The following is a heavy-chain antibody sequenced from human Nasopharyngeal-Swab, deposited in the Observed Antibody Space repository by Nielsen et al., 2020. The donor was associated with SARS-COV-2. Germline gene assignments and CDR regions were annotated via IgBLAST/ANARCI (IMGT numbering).Heavy chain of an antibody. J-gene: IGHJ5*02. CDR1: GYTFTSYG. V-gene: IGHV1-18*01. CDR2: ISAYNGNT. CDR3: ARNSPGYSYGYNWFDP. Sequence: ASVKVSCKASGYTFTSYGISWVRQAPGQGLEWMGWISAYNGNTNYAQKLQGRVTMTTDTSTSTAYMGLRSLRSDDTAVYYCARNSPGYSYGYNWFDPWGQGTLVTVSS. D-gene: IGHD5-18*01.